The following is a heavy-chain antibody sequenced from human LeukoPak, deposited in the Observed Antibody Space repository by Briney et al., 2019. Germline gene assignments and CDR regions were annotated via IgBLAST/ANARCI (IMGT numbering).Heavy chain of an antibody. CDR3: AREVAVAGTRYYFGY. V-gene: IGHV4-31*03. J-gene: IGHJ4*02. CDR2: IYYSGST. D-gene: IGHD6-19*01. CDR1: GGSISSGGYY. Sequence: SETLSLTCTVSGGSISSGGYYWSCIRQHPGKGLEWIGYIYYSGSTYYNPSLKSRVTISVDTSKNQFSLKLSSVTAADTAVYYCAREVAVAGTRYYFGYWGQGTLLSDSS.